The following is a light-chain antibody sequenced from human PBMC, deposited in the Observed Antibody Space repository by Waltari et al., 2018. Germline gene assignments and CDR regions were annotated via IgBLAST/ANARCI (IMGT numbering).Light chain of an antibody. CDR3: MQSLQTPLT. V-gene: IGKV2-28*01. Sequence: IVMTQSPSSLSVTPGESASISCRSSQSLLDRSGYHYLDWYLQKPGQSQQLLIHLTFKRAFGVPDRISGSGSGTDFTLRISRVEAEDVGVYYCMQSLQTPLTFGGGT. J-gene: IGKJ4*01. CDR1: QSLLDRSGYHY. CDR2: LTF.